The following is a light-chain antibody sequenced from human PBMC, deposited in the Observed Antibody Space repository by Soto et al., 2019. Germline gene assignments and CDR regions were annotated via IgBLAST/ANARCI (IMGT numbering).Light chain of an antibody. CDR3: QQTYSTPLA. V-gene: IGKV1-39*01. CDR2: AAS. CDR1: QSISSY. Sequence: DIQMTQSPSSLPASEGDRVTITCRASQSISSYLNWYQQKPGKAPKLLIYAASNLQSGVPSRFGASGTGTDFTLTISSLQPEDFATYYWQQTYSTPLAFGGGTKVEI. J-gene: IGKJ4*01.